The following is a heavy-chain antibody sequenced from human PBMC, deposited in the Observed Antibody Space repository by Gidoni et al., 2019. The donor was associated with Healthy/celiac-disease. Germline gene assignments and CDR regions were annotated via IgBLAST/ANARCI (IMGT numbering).Heavy chain of an antibody. V-gene: IGHV2-5*02. CDR3: AHIRDPRTIFGVVNYFDY. CDR2: IYWDDDK. J-gene: IGHJ4*02. Sequence: QITLKESGPTLVKPTQTLTLTCTFSGFSLSTSGVGVGWIRQPPGKALEWLALIYWDDDKRYSPSLKSRLTITKDTSKNQVVLTMTNMDPVDTATYYCAHIRDPRTIFGVVNYFDYWGQGTLVTVSS. D-gene: IGHD3-3*01. CDR1: GFSLSTSGVG.